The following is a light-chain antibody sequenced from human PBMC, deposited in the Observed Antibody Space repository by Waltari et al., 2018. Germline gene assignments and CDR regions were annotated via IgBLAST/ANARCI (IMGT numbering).Light chain of an antibody. CDR2: LNSDGSH. J-gene: IGLJ2*01. V-gene: IGLV4-69*01. Sequence: QLVLTQSPSASASLGASVKLTCTLSSGHSSYAIAWHQQQPEKGPRYLMKLNSDGSHSKGDGIPDRFSGSSSGAERYLTISSLQSEDEADYYCQTWGIGMRVFGGGTKLTVL. CDR1: SGHSSYA. CDR3: QTWGIGMRV.